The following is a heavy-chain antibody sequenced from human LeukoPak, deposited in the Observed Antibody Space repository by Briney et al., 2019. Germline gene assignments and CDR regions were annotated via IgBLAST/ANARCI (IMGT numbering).Heavy chain of an antibody. CDR2: INSDGSSI. CDR3: ARAPRRVDRFRFRDYYYYYGMDV. Sequence: GGSLRLSCAASGFTFNTYWMHWVRQAPGKGLVWVSRINSDGSSISYADSVKGRFTISRDNAKNTLYLQMNSLRAEDTAVYYCARAPRRVDRFRFRDYYYYYGMDVWGQGTTVTVSS. CDR1: GFTFNTYW. V-gene: IGHV3-74*01. D-gene: IGHD3-10*01. J-gene: IGHJ6*02.